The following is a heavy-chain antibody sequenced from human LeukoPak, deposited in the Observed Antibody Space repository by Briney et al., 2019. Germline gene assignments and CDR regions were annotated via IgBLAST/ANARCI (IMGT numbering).Heavy chain of an antibody. CDR3: ARIRDGYNDAYDI. Sequence: ASVKVSCKASGYTFTSYAMHWVRQAPGQRLEWMGWINAGSGNTKYSQEFQGRVTITRDTSASTVYMELSSLRSEDTAIYYCARIRDGYNDAYDIWGQGTVVTVPS. CDR1: GYTFTSYA. V-gene: IGHV1-3*03. D-gene: IGHD5-24*01. CDR2: INAGSGNT. J-gene: IGHJ3*02.